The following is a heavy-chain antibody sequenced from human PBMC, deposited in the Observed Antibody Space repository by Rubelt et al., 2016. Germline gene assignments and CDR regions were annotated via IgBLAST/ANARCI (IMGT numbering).Heavy chain of an antibody. V-gene: IGHV4-34*01. J-gene: IGHJ4*02. CDR2: IYYSGST. CDR1: GGSFSGYY. D-gene: IGHD3-10*01. CDR3: ARDPRYHGSGSPFDY. Sequence: QVQLQQWGAGLLKPSETLSLTCAVYGGSFSGYYWSWIRQPPGKGLEWIGSIYYSGSTYYNPSLKSRVTISVDTSKNQFSLKLSSVTAADTAVYYCARDPRYHGSGSPFDYWGQGTLVTVSS.